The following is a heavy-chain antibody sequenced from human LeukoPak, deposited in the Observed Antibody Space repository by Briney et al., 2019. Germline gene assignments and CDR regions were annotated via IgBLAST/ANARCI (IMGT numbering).Heavy chain of an antibody. Sequence: PGRSLRLSCAASGFTFSSYAMHWVRQAPGKGLEWVAVISYDGSNKYYADSVKGRFTISRDNSKNTLYLQMNSLRAEDTAVYYCAREEDTVTTYTSFDYWGQGTLVTVSS. CDR1: GFTFSSYA. CDR2: ISYDGSNK. D-gene: IGHD4-11*01. J-gene: IGHJ4*02. CDR3: AREEDTVTTYTSFDY. V-gene: IGHV3-30*04.